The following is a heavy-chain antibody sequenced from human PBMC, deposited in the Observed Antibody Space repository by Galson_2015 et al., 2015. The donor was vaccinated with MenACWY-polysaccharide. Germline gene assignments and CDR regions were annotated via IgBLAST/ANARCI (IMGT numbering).Heavy chain of an antibody. V-gene: IGHV3-23*01. J-gene: IGHJ4*02. D-gene: IGHD1-26*01. CDR2: ISGSGGST. Sequence: SMRLSCAASGFTFSSYGMSWVRQAPGKGLEWVSSISGSGGSTFYADSVKGRFTIPRDNSKNTLSLQVNSLRAEDTAKYYCAKDLRVGATGGSELDFWGQGTLVTVSS. CDR1: GFTFSSYG. CDR3: AKDLRVGATGGSELDF.